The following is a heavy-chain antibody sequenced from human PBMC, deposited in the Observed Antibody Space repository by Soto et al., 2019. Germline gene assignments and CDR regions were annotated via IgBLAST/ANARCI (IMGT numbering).Heavy chain of an antibody. V-gene: IGHV4-39*02. D-gene: IGHD3-10*01. CDR3: ARDPVLLWFGELSRFYGMDV. CDR2: VYYSGST. J-gene: IGHJ6*02. CDR1: GGSISSSSYY. Sequence: SETLSLTCTVSGGSISSSSYYWGWIRQPPGKGLEWIGSVYYSGSTYYNPSLKSRVTISVDTSKNQFSLKLSSVTAADTAVYYCARDPVLLWFGELSRFYGMDVWGQGTTVTVSS.